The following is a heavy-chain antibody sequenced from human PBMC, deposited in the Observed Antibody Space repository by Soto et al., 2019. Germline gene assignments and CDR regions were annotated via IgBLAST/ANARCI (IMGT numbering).Heavy chain of an antibody. J-gene: IGHJ4*02. CDR1: GYTFTNYG. Sequence: QVQLVQSGAEVKKPGASVKVSCKASGYTFTNYGFTWVRQAPGQGLEWMGWIRAYNGDTNYAQEFQGRVTMTTDTSTTTAYMELRSLRSDDTAVYSCARGGRFAVADTDYWGQGALVTVSS. D-gene: IGHD3-3*01. CDR3: ARGGRFAVADTDY. CDR2: IRAYNGDT. V-gene: IGHV1-18*01.